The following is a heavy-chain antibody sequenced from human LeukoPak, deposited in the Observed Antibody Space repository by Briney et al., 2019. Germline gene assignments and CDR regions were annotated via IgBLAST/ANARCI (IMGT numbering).Heavy chain of an antibody. V-gene: IGHV3-21*01. D-gene: IGHD1-1*01. CDR2: ISSSSSYI. CDR1: GFTFSSYS. CDR3: ARDPRGYNWNDVGYFDY. Sequence: GGSLRLSCAASGFTFSSYSMNWVRQAPGKGLEGVSSISSSSSYIYYADSVKGRFTISRDNAKNSLYLQMNSLRADDTAVYYCARDPRGYNWNDVGYFDYWGQGTLVTVSS. J-gene: IGHJ4*02.